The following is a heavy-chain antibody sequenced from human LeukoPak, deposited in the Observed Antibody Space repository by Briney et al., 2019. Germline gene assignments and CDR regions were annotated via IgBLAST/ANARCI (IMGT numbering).Heavy chain of an antibody. D-gene: IGHD1-26*01. CDR2: ISAYNGNT. J-gene: IGHJ4*02. Sequence: ASVKVSCKASGYTFTSYGISWLRQAPGQGLEWMGWISAYNGNTNYAQKLQGRVTMTTDTSTSTAYMDLRSLRPDDTAVYYCARARSDNYYQCDYWGQGTLVTVSS. CDR3: ARARSDNYYQCDY. V-gene: IGHV1-18*01. CDR1: GYTFTSYG.